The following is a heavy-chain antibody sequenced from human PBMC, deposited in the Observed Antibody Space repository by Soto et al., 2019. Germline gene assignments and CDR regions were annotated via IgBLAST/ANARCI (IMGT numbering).Heavy chain of an antibody. V-gene: IGHV4-59*01. Sequence: QVQLQESGPGLVKPSETLPLTCTVSGDSISSYYWSWIRQPPGQGLEWIGYIDNSGSTSYNPSLESRVTISVDTSTTQSSLKLRSVTAADTAVYYCARGFQWTRVVTSLPMDVWGKGTTVTVSS. J-gene: IGHJ6*03. CDR2: IDNSGST. CDR3: ARGFQWTRVVTSLPMDV. CDR1: GDSISSYY. D-gene: IGHD3-3*01.